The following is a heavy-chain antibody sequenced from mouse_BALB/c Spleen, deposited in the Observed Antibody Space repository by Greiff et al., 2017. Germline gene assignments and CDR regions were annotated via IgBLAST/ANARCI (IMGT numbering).Heavy chain of an antibody. D-gene: IGHD1-1*01. CDR3: ARGGVYYYGSPSLYWYFDV. V-gene: IGHV14-3*02. CDR1: GFNIKDTY. Sequence: EVQLVESGAELVKPGASVKLSCTASGFNIKDTYMHWVKQRPEQGLEWIGRIDPANGNTKYDPKFQGKATITADTSSTTAYLQLSSLTSEDTAVYYCARGGVYYYGSPSLYWYFDVWGAGTTVTVSS. CDR2: IDPANGNT. J-gene: IGHJ1*01.